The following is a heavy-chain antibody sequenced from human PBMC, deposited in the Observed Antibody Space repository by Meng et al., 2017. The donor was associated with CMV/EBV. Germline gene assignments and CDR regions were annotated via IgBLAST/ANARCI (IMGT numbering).Heavy chain of an antibody. D-gene: IGHD2-2*01. CDR3: ATVPAAIGPPGPRWFDP. CDR1: GFTFSSYA. CDR2: ISGSGGST. V-gene: IGHV3-23*01. J-gene: IGHJ5*02. Sequence: GESLKISCAASGFTFSSYAMSWVRQAPGKGLEWVSAISGSGGSTYYADSVKGRFTISRDNSKNTLYLQMNSLRAEDTAVYYCATVPAAIGPPGPRWFDPWGQGTLVTVSS.